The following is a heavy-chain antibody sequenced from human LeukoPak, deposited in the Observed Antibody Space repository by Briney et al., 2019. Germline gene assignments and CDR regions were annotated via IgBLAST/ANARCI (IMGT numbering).Heavy chain of an antibody. CDR2: ISAYNGNT. J-gene: IGHJ6*02. CDR1: GYTFTIYG. CDR3: ASASGGSYDYYYGMDV. Sequence: ASVKVSCKASGYTFTIYGISWVRQAPGQGLEWMGWISAYNGNTNYAQKLQGRVTMTTDTSTSTAYMELRSLRSDDTAVYYCASASGGSYDYYYGMDVWGQGTTVTVSS. D-gene: IGHD1-26*01. V-gene: IGHV1-18*01.